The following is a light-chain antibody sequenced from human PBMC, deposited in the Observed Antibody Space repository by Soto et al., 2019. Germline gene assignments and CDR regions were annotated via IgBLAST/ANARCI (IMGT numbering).Light chain of an antibody. V-gene: IGKV2-28*01. Sequence: DIVMTQSPLSLPVTPGEPDSISCRSSQSLLHSNGYNYLDWYLQKPGHSPQLLIYLGSNRASGVPFRFSGSGSGTDITLKISILEAEDVADYYCMRALQTLFTFGRCTNVDIK. J-gene: IGKJ3*01. CDR1: QSLLHSNGYNY. CDR2: LGS. CDR3: MRALQTLFT.